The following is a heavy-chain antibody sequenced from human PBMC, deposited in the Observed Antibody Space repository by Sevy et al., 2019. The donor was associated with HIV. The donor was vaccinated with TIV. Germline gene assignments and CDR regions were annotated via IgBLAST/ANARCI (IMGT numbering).Heavy chain of an antibody. D-gene: IGHD1-26*01. CDR2: FYSSRNT. V-gene: IGHV4-4*07. Sequence: SETRSLTCTVSGGSISGTYWTWIRQPAGKGLEWIGTFYSSRNTDYNPSLKSRVTMSVDTSKNQFSLNLSSVTAADTAVYYCARPSYTGSSFCYFDLWGRGTLVTVSS. CDR3: ARPSYTGSSFCYFDL. CDR1: GGSISGTY. J-gene: IGHJ2*01.